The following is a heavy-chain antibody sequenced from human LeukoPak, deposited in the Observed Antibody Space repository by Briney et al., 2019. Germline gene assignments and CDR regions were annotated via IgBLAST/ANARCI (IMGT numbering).Heavy chain of an antibody. CDR3: ASGFHYYYDSSGYSPFDY. CDR1: GFTFSSYW. J-gene: IGHJ4*02. CDR2: ISSSSSYI. Sequence: PGGSLRLSCAASGFTFSSYWMSWVRQAPGKGLEWVSSISSSSSYIYYADSVKGRFTISRDNAKNSLYLQMNSLRAEDTAVYYCASGFHYYYDSSGYSPFDYWGQGTLVTVSS. D-gene: IGHD3-22*01. V-gene: IGHV3-21*01.